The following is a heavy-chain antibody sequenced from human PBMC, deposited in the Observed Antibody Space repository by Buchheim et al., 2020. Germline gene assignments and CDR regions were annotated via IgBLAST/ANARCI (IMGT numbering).Heavy chain of an antibody. V-gene: IGHV3-21*01. J-gene: IGHJ4*02. CDR2: ISSSSSYI. D-gene: IGHD2-15*01. CDR3: ARDKGGTRYCSGGSCYFAY. CDR1: GFTFSSYS. Sequence: EVQLVESGGGLVKPGGSLRLSCAASGFTFSSYSMNWVRQAPGKGLEWVSSISSSSSYIYYADLVKGRSTISRDNAKNSLYLQMNSLRAEDTAVYYCARDKGGTRYCSGGSCYFAYWGQGTL.